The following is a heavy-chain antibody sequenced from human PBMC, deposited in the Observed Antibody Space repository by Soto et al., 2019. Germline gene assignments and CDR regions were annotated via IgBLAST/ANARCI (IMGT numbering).Heavy chain of an antibody. J-gene: IGHJ6*02. Sequence: PGGSLRLSCAASGFTFSSYGMHWVRQAPGKGLEWVAFMWYDGSNKYYADSVKGRFTISRDNSKNTLYLQMNSLRAEDTAVYYCAREKADDYGDYDYYYYYGMDVWGQGTTVTVSS. D-gene: IGHD4-17*01. CDR2: MWYDGSNK. CDR3: AREKADDYGDYDYYYYYGMDV. CDR1: GFTFSSYG. V-gene: IGHV3-33*01.